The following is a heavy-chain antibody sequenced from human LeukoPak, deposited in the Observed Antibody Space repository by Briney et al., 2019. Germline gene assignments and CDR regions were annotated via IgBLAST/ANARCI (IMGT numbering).Heavy chain of an antibody. D-gene: IGHD5-12*01. J-gene: IGHJ4*02. CDR3: ARLATNGGYGY. CDR2: ISSSSSYI. Sequence: PGGSLRLSCAASGFTFSSYSMNWVRQAPGKGLEWVSSISSSSSYIYYAGSVKGRFTISRDNAKNSLYLQMNSLRTEDTAVYYRARLATNGGYGYWGQGTLVTVSS. CDR1: GFTFSSYS. V-gene: IGHV3-21*01.